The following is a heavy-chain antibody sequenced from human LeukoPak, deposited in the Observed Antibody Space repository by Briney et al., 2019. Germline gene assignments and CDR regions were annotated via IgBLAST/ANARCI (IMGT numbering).Heavy chain of an antibody. CDR3: ARFRSTVYGDYGDFDY. D-gene: IGHD4-17*01. J-gene: IGHJ4*02. V-gene: IGHV3-33*08. Sequence: GSLRLSCSASGFTFSTYWMSWVRQAPGKGLEWVAVIWYDGSNKYYADSVKGRFTISRDNSNNTLYLQMNSLRAEDTAVYYCARFRSTVYGDYGDFDYWGQGTLVTVSS. CDR2: IWYDGSNK. CDR1: GFTFSTYW.